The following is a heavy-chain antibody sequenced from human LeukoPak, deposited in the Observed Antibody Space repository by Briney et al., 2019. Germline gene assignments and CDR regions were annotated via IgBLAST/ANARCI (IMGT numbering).Heavy chain of an antibody. D-gene: IGHD3-10*01. CDR3: AKVLYGSGSYYADY. Sequence: GGSLRLSCAASGFTFSSYAMSWVRQAPGKGLEWVSAISGSGGSTYYADSVKGRFTISRDNSKNTLYLQMNSLRAEDTAVYYCAKVLYGSGSYYADYWGQGTLVTVSS. CDR2: ISGSGGST. J-gene: IGHJ4*02. CDR1: GFTFSSYA. V-gene: IGHV3-23*01.